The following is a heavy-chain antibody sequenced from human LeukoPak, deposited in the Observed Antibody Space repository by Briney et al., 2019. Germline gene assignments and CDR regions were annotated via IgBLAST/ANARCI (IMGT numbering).Heavy chain of an antibody. CDR3: ARDLLMEYSYGNHWFDP. D-gene: IGHD5-18*01. V-gene: IGHV3-11*01. J-gene: IGHJ5*02. CDR2: ISTSGSTI. Sequence: PGGSLRLSCAASGFTFSDYYMSWIRQAPGKGLEWVSYISTSGSTIHYADSVKGRFTISRDNAKSSLYLQMNSLRAEDTAVYYCARDLLMEYSYGNHWFDPWGQGTLVTVSS. CDR1: GFTFSDYY.